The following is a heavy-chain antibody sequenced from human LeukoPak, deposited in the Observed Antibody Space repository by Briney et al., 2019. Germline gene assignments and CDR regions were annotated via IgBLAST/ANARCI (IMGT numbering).Heavy chain of an antibody. Sequence: GSLRLSCAASGFTFKNYAMNWVRQAPGKGLVWVSRIASDGSSTTYADSVKGRFSISRDNAKNTLYLQMNSLRVEDTAVYYCARGRPHGNDYWGQGTLVTVSS. D-gene: IGHD4-23*01. CDR1: GFTFKNYA. CDR2: IASDGSST. V-gene: IGHV3-74*01. J-gene: IGHJ4*02. CDR3: ARGRPHGNDY.